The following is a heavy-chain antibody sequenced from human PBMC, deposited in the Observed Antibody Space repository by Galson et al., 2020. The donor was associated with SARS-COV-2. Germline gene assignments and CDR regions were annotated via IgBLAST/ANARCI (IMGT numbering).Heavy chain of an antibody. V-gene: IGHV2-70*11. CDR1: GFSLSTSGMC. D-gene: IGHD3-10*01. J-gene: IGHJ6*02. Sequence: ESGPTLVKPTQTLTLTCTFSGFSLSTSGMCVSWIRQPPGKALEWLARIDWDDDKYYSTSLKTRLTISKDTSKNQVVLTMTNMDPVDTATYYGARDKIITMAGYYYGMDVWGQGTTVTVSS. CDR2: IDWDDDK. CDR3: ARDKIITMAGYYYGMDV.